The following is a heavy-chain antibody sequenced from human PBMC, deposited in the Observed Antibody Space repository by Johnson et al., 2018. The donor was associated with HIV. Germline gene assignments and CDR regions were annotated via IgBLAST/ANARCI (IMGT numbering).Heavy chain of an antibody. CDR2: IWFDGNNK. D-gene: IGHD3-16*02. CDR1: GFTFSNYG. J-gene: IGHJ3*02. V-gene: IGHV3-33*06. CDR3: AKDLETGDDYVWGSYQLGAFDI. Sequence: QVQLVESGGGVVQPGGSLRLSCAASGFTFSNYGMHWVRQAPGKGLEWVAVIWFDGNNKHYSDSVKGRFTISRDNSKNTLYLQMNSLRAEDTAVYYCAKDLETGDDYVWGSYQLGAFDIWGQGTMVTVSS.